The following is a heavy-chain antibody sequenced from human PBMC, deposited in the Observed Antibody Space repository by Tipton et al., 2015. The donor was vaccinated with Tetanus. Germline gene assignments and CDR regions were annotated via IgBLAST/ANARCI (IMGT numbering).Heavy chain of an antibody. Sequence: TLSLTCTVSGGSISSGDFHWSWIRQPPGKGLEWIGYIYQTDSTYYNPSVRSRLTLSLQRSKNQVSLKLISVTAADTAVYFCARTPDYYYGMDVWGQGTTVTVSS. CDR1: GGSISSGDFH. CDR2: IYQTDST. CDR3: ARTPDYYYGMDV. V-gene: IGHV4-30-4*01. J-gene: IGHJ6*02.